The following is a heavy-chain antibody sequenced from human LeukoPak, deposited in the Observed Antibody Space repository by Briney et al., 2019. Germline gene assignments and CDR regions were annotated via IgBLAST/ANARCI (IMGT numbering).Heavy chain of an antibody. D-gene: IGHD2-2*01. CDR1: GFSLSTSGVG. Sequence: SGPTLVKPTQTLTLTCTFSGFSLSTSGVGVGWIRQPPGKALEWLALIYWNDDKRYSPSLKSRLTITKDTSKNQVVLTMTDMDPVDTATYYCAKRYASVWFGYGGQGTLVTVSS. J-gene: IGHJ4*02. CDR3: AKRYASVWFGY. V-gene: IGHV2-5*01. CDR2: IYWNDDK.